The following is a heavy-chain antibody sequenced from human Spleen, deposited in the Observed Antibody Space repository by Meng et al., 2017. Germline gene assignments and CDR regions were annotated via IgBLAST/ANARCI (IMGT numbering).Heavy chain of an antibody. CDR2: ISSSGVRT. CDR1: GFTFSSYW. Sequence: EVQLVESGGGLVQPGGSLRLSCAASGFTFSSYWMHWVRQAAGKGPVWVSAISSSGVRTYYADSVKGRFTISRDNSKNTLFLQMNSLRAEDTAIYYCANHYSSSWYYWGPGTLVTVSS. J-gene: IGHJ4*02. V-gene: IGHV3-23*04. D-gene: IGHD6-6*01. CDR3: ANHYSSSWYY.